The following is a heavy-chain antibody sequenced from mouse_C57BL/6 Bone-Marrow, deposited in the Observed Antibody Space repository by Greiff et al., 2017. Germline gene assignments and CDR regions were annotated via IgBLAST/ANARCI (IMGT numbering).Heavy chain of an antibody. Sequence: VQLQQSGPELVKPGASVKISCKASGYAFSSSWMNWVKQRPGKGLEWIGRIYPGDGDTNYNGKFKGKATLTADKSSSPAYMQLSSLTSEDSAVYFCARDYYGSRKGLDDWGKGTTRTVSS. D-gene: IGHD1-1*01. CDR1: GYAFSSSW. V-gene: IGHV1-82*01. CDR2: IYPGDGDT. CDR3: ARDYYGSRKGLDD. J-gene: IGHJ2*01.